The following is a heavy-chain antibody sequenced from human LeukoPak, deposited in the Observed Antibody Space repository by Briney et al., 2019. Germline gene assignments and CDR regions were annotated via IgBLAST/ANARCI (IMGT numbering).Heavy chain of an antibody. CDR3: ARALNYYYYYMDV. CDR1: GFTSSSYS. V-gene: IGHV3-48*04. Sequence: GGSLRLSCAASGFTSSSYSMTWVRQAPGKGLEWVSYISSSSSTIYYADSVKGRFTISRDNAKNSLYLQMNSLRAEDTAVYYCARALNYYYYYMDVWGKGTTVTVSS. J-gene: IGHJ6*03. CDR2: ISSSSSTI.